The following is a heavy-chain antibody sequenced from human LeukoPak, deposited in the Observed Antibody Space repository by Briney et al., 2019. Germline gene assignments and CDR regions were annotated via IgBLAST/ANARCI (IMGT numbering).Heavy chain of an antibody. CDR2: ISAYNGNT. CDR1: GYTFISYG. J-gene: IGHJ3*02. D-gene: IGHD3-9*01. CDR3: ARVEAYYDILTGYHRGNDAFDI. V-gene: IGHV1-18*04. Sequence: ASVKVSCKASGYTFISYGISWVRQAPGQGLEWMGWISAYNGNTNYAQKLQGRVTMTTDTSTSTAYMELRSLRADDTAVYYCARVEAYYDILTGYHRGNDAFDIWGQGTMVTVSS.